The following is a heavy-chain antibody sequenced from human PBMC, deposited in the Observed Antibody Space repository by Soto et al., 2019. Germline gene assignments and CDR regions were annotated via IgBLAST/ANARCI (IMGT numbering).Heavy chain of an antibody. D-gene: IGHD2-8*01. CDR2: ISSNGGST. CDR1: GFTFSSYA. CDR3: ARGPMGVLMVYAFDY. V-gene: IGHV3-64*01. Sequence: GGSLRLSCAASGFTFSSYAMHWVRQAPGKGLEYVSAISSNGGSTYYANSVKGRFTISRDNSKNTLYLQMGSLRAEDMAVYYCARGPMGVLMVYAFDYWGQGTLVTVSS. J-gene: IGHJ4*02.